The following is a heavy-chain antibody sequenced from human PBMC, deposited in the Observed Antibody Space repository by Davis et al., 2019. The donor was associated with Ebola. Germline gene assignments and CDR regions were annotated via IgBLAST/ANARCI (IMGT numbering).Heavy chain of an antibody. CDR3: AKGGYDYVWGSYRYMPIRSLAFDI. J-gene: IGHJ3*02. Sequence: PGGSLRLSCAASGFTFDDYAMHWVRQAPGKGLEWVSGISWNSGSIGYADSVKGRFTISRDNAKNSLYLQMNSLRAEDTALYYCAKGGYDYVWGSYRYMPIRSLAFDIWGQGTMVTVSS. D-gene: IGHD3-16*02. CDR1: GFTFDDYA. CDR2: ISWNSGSI. V-gene: IGHV3-9*01.